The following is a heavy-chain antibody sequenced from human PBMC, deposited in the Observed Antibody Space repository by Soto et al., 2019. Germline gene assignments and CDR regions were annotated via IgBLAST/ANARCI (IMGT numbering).Heavy chain of an antibody. Sequence: QVQLVQSGAEVKKPGASVKVSCKASGYTFTSYAMHWVRQAPGQRLEWMGWINAGNGNTKYSQKFQGRVTITRDTSASTAYMRLSSLRADDTAVYYCAMTRYCSSTSGYAYMDVWGKGTTVTVSS. CDR3: AMTRYCSSTSGYAYMDV. V-gene: IGHV1-3*01. J-gene: IGHJ6*03. D-gene: IGHD2-2*01. CDR2: INAGNGNT. CDR1: GYTFTSYA.